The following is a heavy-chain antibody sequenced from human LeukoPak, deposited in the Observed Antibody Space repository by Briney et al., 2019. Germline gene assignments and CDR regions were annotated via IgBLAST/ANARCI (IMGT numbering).Heavy chain of an antibody. J-gene: IGHJ4*02. CDR3: ARDLLGYRSSTSCSDY. Sequence: GASVKVSCKASGYTFTGYYMHWVRQAPGQGLEWMGWISAYNGNTNYAQKLQGRVTMTTDTSTSTAYMELRSLRSDDTAVYYCARDLLGYRSSTSCSDYWGQGTLVTVSS. CDR2: ISAYNGNT. V-gene: IGHV1-18*04. CDR1: GYTFTGYY. D-gene: IGHD2-2*01.